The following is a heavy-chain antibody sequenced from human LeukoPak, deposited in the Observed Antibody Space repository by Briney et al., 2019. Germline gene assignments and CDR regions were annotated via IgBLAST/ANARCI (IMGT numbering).Heavy chain of an antibody. CDR1: GGSISSYY. CDR3: ARTTEGGYTYDYFYYYYMDV. J-gene: IGHJ6*03. D-gene: IGHD5-18*01. V-gene: IGHV4-59*01. Sequence: SETLSLTCTVSGGSISSYYWSWIRQPPGKGLEWIGYIYYSGSTNYNPSLKSRVTISVDTSKNQFSLKLSSVTAADTAVYYCARTTEGGYTYDYFYYYYMDVWGKGTTVTIS. CDR2: IYYSGST.